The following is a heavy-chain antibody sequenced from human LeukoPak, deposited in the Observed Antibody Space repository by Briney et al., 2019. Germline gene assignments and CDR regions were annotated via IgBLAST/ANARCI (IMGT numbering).Heavy chain of an antibody. CDR1: GYSFTSYG. J-gene: IGHJ4*02. V-gene: IGHV1-18*01. D-gene: IGHD5-18*01. Sequence: ASVKVSCKASGYSFTSYGITWVRQAPGQGPEWMGWIGTYDGNANYAQKLQGRVTMTTDTSTITAYMELRSLRSDDTAVYYCARAPSGFTYGPGDHWGQGTLVTVSS. CDR2: IGTYDGNA. CDR3: ARAPSGFTYGPGDH.